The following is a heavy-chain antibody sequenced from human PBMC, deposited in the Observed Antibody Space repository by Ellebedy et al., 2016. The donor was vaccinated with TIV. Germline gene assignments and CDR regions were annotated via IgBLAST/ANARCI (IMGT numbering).Heavy chain of an antibody. CDR2: ISSSGTYI. V-gene: IGHV3-21*01. Sequence: PGGSLRLSCAASGFSFRSYWMSWVRQAPGKGLEWVSSISSSGTYIHYGDSVKGRFTISRDNAKNSLYLQMNSLRVEDTAIYYCARPAAAYSSSWYDFDCWGQGTLVAVSS. J-gene: IGHJ4*02. D-gene: IGHD6-13*01. CDR1: GFSFRSYW. CDR3: ARPAAAYSSSWYDFDC.